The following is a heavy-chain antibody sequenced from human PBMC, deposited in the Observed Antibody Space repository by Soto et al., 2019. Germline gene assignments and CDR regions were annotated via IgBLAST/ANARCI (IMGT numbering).Heavy chain of an antibody. D-gene: IGHD2-15*01. CDR3: ASIVQADDG. CDR2: IYHSGNT. J-gene: IGHJ6*01. CDR1: GGRLSSKKKT. Sequence: SVTCVDFGGRLSSKKKTWTWIRQPPWKGLEWIGYIYHSGNTYYNPSLKSRVTISGDRSKNQFTLNLSSVTAADRAVYYCASIVQADDG. V-gene: IGHV4-30-2*01.